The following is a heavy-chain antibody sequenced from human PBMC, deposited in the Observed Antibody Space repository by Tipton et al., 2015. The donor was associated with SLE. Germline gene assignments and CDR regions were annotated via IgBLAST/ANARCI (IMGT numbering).Heavy chain of an antibody. CDR3: ARGRGDY. CDR1: GFTFSSYA. D-gene: IGHD3-10*01. Sequence: GSLRLSCAASGFTFSSYAMSWVRQAPGKGLEWVANIKQDGSEKYYVDSVKGRFTISRDNAKNSLYLQMNSLRAEDTAVYYCARGRGDYWGQGTLVTVSS. V-gene: IGHV3-7*03. J-gene: IGHJ4*02. CDR2: IKQDGSEK.